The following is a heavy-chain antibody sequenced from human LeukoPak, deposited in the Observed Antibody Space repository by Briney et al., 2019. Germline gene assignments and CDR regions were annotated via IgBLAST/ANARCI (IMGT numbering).Heavy chain of an antibody. CDR2: ISGSGGST. CDR1: GGSIRSSYYY. D-gene: IGHD3-3*01. J-gene: IGHJ5*02. Sequence: ETLSLTCTVSGGSIRSSYYYWGWIRQPPGKGLEWVSAISGSGGSTYYADSVKGRFTISRDNSKNTLYLQMNSLRAEDTAVYYCAKALGPLDFWSGYYDNWFDPWGQGTLVTVSS. V-gene: IGHV3-23*01. CDR3: AKALGPLDFWSGYYDNWFDP.